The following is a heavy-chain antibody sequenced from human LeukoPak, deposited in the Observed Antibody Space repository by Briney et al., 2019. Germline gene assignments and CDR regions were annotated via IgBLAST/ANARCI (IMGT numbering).Heavy chain of an antibody. V-gene: IGHV3-11*01. J-gene: IGHJ4*02. D-gene: IGHD3-10*01. CDR1: GFTFSDYY. CDR3: ARSTSFGEFSAESIDY. CDR2: ISSSGSTI. Sequence: GGSLRLSCAASGFTFSDYYMSWIRQAPGKGLEWVSYISSSGSTIYYADSVKGRFTISRDNAKNSLYLQMNSLRAEDTAVYHCARSTSFGEFSAESIDYWGQGTLVTVSS.